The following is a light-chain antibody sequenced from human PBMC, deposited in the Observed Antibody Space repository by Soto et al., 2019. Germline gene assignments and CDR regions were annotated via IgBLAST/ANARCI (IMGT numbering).Light chain of an antibody. Sequence: DIQMTQSPSSLSASVGDRVTITCRASRGIATYLAWYQQKPGGVPKLLIPSASSLRSGVPSRFSGGGSGTTFTLTIRGLLPEDVATYYCQYYNRAPLTFGGWTKGE. J-gene: IGKJ4*01. CDR1: RGIATY. CDR3: QYYNRAPLT. V-gene: IGKV1-27*01. CDR2: SAS.